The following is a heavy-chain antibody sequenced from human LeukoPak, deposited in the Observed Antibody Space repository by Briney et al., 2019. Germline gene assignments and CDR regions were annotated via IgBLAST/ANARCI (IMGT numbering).Heavy chain of an antibody. CDR1: AFTFSSDA. J-gene: IGHJ4*02. V-gene: IGHV3-23*01. CDR2: ISGSGGNT. CDR3: AKDRSTVVTQGFDY. D-gene: IGHD4-23*01. Sequence: GGSLRLSCAASAFTFSSDAMSWVRQAPRRGREWVSAISGSGGNTYYADSVKGRFTISRDNSKNTLYLQMNSLRPEDTAVYYCAKDRSTVVTQGFDYWGQGTLVTVSS.